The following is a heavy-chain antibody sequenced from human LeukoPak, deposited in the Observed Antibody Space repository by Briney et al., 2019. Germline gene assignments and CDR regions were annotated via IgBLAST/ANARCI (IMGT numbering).Heavy chain of an antibody. J-gene: IGHJ4*02. D-gene: IGHD3-3*01. CDR3: ARGQKLRFLKWLPTQYFDY. Sequence: PSETLSLTCAVYGGSFSGYYWSWIRQPPGKGLEWIGEINHSGSTNYNPSLKSRVTISVDTSKNQFSLKLSSVTAADTAVYYCARGQKLRFLKWLPTQYFDYWGQGTLVTVSS. CDR1: GGSFSGYY. V-gene: IGHV4-34*01. CDR2: INHSGST.